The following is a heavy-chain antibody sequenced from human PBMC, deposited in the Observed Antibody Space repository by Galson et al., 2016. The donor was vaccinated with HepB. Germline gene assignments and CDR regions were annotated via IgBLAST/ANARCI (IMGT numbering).Heavy chain of an antibody. J-gene: IGHJ4*02. CDR1: GDSASSNSVV. CDR3: ARGLIALQLNFFDY. D-gene: IGHD2-2*01. CDR2: TYYRSKWFN. Sequence: CAISGDSASSNSVVWNWIRQSPSRGLEWLGRTYYRSKWFNEYADSVKSRITINEDTSMNHFSLLLNSVTPEDTAVYYCARGLIALQLNFFDYWGQGTLVTVSS. V-gene: IGHV6-1*01.